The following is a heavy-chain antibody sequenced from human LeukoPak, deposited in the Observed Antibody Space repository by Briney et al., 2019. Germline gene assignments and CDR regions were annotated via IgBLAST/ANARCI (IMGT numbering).Heavy chain of an antibody. J-gene: IGHJ3*02. V-gene: IGHV3-21*01. CDR2: ISSSSSYI. Sequence: GGSLRLSCAASGFTFSSYSMNWVRQAPEKGLEWVSSISSSSSYIYYADSVKGRFTISRDNAKNSLYPQMNSLRAEDTAVYYCARIMLECFLDAFDIWGQGTMVTVSS. D-gene: IGHD3-3*01. CDR3: ARIMLECFLDAFDI. CDR1: GFTFSSYS.